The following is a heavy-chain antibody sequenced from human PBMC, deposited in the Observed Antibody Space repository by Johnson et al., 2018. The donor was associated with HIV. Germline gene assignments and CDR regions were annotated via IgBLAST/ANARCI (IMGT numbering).Heavy chain of an antibody. CDR3: ARGTVCGGDCYSRAFDI. Sequence: VQLVESGGGVVQPGRSVRLSCAASGLSFSSYGMEWVRQAPGKGLEWVSYISSSGSTIYYADSVKGRFTISRDNSKNTLYLQMGSLRAEDMAVYYCARGTVCGGDCYSRAFDIWGQGTMVTVSS. V-gene: IGHV3-48*01. CDR2: ISSSGSTI. J-gene: IGHJ3*02. CDR1: GLSFSSYG. D-gene: IGHD2-21*02.